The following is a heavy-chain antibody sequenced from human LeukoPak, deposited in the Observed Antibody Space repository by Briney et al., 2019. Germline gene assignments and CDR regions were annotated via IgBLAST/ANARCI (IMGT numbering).Heavy chain of an antibody. J-gene: IGHJ4*02. V-gene: IGHV3-20*04. CDR3: AREFTAYYYDSSGYYLDY. Sequence: PGGSLRLSCAASGFIFDDYGMSWVRQAPGKGLEWVSDINWNGGSTGYADSVKGRFTISRDNAKNSLYLQMNSLRVEDTALYYCAREFTAYYYDSSGYYLDYWGQGTLVTVSS. D-gene: IGHD3-22*01. CDR1: GFIFDDYG. CDR2: INWNGGST.